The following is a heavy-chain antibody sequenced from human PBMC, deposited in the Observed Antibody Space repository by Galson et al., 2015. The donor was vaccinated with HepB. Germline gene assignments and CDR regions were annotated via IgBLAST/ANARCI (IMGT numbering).Heavy chain of an antibody. J-gene: IGHJ6*02. V-gene: IGHV3-23*01. D-gene: IGHD2-2*01. CDR3: AKDRAYQLPWYYYGMDV. CDR2: ISDTSTTT. CDR1: GFTFSSYG. Sequence: SLRLSCAASGFTFSSYGMNWVRQAPGKGLEWIAYISDTSTTTYYADSVKGRFTISRDHSKNTLFLQMHSLRAEDTAVYYCAKDRAYQLPWYYYGMDVWGQGTTVTVSS.